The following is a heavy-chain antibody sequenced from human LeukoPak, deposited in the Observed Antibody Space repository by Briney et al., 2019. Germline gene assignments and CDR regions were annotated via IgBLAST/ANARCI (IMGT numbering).Heavy chain of an antibody. D-gene: IGHD6-13*01. Sequence: PSETLSLTCAVYGGSFSGYYWSWIRQPPGKGLEWIGEINHSGSTNYNPSLKSRVTISVDTSKNQFSLKLSSVTAADTAVYYCARGLTVAGRSYGSSWFDYWGQGTLVTVSS. J-gene: IGHJ4*02. CDR1: GGSFSGYY. CDR2: INHSGST. CDR3: ARGLTVAGRSYGSSWFDY. V-gene: IGHV4-34*01.